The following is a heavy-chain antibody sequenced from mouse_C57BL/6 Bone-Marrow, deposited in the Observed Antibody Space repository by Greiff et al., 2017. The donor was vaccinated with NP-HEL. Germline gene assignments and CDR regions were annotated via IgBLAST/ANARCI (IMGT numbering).Heavy chain of an antibody. CDR2: IYPGSGST. J-gene: IGHJ2*01. V-gene: IGHV1-55*01. Sequence: QVQLQQSGAELVKPGASVKMSCKASGYTFTSYWITWVKQRPGQGLEWIGDIYPGSGSTNYNEKFKSKATLTVDTSSSTAYMQLSSLTSEDSAVYYCARWVITTVVADWGQGTTLTVSS. CDR1: GYTFTSYW. D-gene: IGHD1-1*01. CDR3: ARWVITTVVAD.